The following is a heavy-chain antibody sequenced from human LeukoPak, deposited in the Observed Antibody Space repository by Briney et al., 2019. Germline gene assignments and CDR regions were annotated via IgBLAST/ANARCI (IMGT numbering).Heavy chain of an antibody. CDR3: GRDLGYFDL. J-gene: IGHJ2*01. Sequence: ASVKVSCKASGYSLTSYGIGWVRQAPGQGLEWMGWISTYNGNTNYAQKFQGRVTMTTATSASTAYMELRSLRSDDTAVYYCGRDLGYFDLWGRGTLVTVSS. CDR1: GYSLTSYG. V-gene: IGHV1-18*01. CDR2: ISTYNGNT.